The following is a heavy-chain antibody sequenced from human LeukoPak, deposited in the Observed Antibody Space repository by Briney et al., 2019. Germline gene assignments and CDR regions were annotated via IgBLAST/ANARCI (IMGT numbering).Heavy chain of an antibody. J-gene: IGHJ5*02. CDR3: TWLVKVYSTGDR. D-gene: IGHD6-19*01. CDR2: IKSKRGGETR. CDR1: GLTYSDAW. Sequence: GGSLRLSCGVSGLTYSDAWMSWVRHAPGKGLELVGRIKSKRGGETRDYAAPAQGRFIISRDDTINTVYLQMNSLKTEDTAVYYCTWLVKVYSTGDRWGQGTLVTVSS. V-gene: IGHV3-15*01.